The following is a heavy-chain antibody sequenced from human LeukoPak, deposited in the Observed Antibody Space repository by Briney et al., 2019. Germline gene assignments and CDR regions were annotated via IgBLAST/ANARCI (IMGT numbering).Heavy chain of an antibody. CDR1: GGSFSGYY. V-gene: IGHV4-34*01. J-gene: IGHJ4*02. CDR3: ARAGYSSSWYRG. D-gene: IGHD6-13*01. Sequence: PSETLSLTCAVYGGSFSGYYWSWIRQPPGKGLEWIGEINHSGSTNYSPSLKSRVTISVDTSKNQFSLKLSSVTAADTAVYYCARAGYSSSWYRGWGQGTLVTVSS. CDR2: INHSGST.